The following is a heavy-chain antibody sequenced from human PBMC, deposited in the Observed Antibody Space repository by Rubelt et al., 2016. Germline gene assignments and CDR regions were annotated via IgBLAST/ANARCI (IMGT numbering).Heavy chain of an antibody. Sequence: QVQLQESGPGLVKPSETLSLTCTVSGDSITSFYWSWIRQPPGKGLEWIGYVHHSGSSNTNPSFRGRVFMSVDTSKTQFYLTLTSVTAADTALDYCARLKREQLVENYYYAMDVWGQGTTVTVSS. D-gene: IGHD1/OR15-1a*01. CDR3: ARLKREQLVENYYYAMDV. CDR1: GDSITSFY. V-gene: IGHV4-59*01. J-gene: IGHJ6*02. CDR2: VHHSGSS.